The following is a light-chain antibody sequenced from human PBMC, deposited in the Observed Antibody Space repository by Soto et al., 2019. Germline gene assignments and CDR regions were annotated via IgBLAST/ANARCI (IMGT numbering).Light chain of an antibody. CDR2: EVS. V-gene: IGLV2-8*01. CDR3: SSYAGSNNLV. Sequence: QSALTQPPSASGSPGQSVTISCTGTSSDVGGYNYVSWYQQHPGKAPKLLIYEVSKRPSGVPDRFSGSKCGNTASLTVSVLQAEDEADYYRSSYAGSNNLVFGGGTKLTVL. J-gene: IGLJ2*01. CDR1: SSDVGGYNY.